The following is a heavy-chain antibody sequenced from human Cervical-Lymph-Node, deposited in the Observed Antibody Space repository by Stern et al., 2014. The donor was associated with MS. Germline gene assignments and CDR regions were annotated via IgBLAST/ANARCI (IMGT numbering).Heavy chain of an antibody. J-gene: IGHJ4*02. D-gene: IGHD4-11*01. Sequence: ESGPTLVKPTQTLTLTCTFSGFSLSTNDVGVVWIRQPPGKALEWLALIYWDDDKRYSPSLKTRLTVTKYTSKNQVVLTLTNVYPVDTATYYCARSLYSNSDFDYWGQGTLVTVSS. CDR1: GFSLSTNDVG. CDR3: ARSLYSNSDFDY. V-gene: IGHV2-5*02. CDR2: IYWDDDK.